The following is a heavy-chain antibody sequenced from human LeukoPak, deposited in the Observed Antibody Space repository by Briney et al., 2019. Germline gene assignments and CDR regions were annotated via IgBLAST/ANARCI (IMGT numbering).Heavy chain of an antibody. J-gene: IGHJ4*02. V-gene: IGHV4-39*01. CDR3: VGRVATIDH. D-gene: IGHD5-12*01. Sequence: SETLSLTCTVSGGSISSSSYYWGWIRQPPGKGLEWIGSIYYSGSTYYNPSLKSRVTISVDTSKDQFSLKLSSVTAADTAVYYCVGRVATIDHWGQGTLVTVSS. CDR1: GGSISSSSYY. CDR2: IYYSGST.